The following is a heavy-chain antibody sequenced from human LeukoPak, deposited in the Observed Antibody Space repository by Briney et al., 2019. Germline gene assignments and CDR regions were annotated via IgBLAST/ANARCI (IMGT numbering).Heavy chain of an antibody. CDR3: ARGSSLDY. J-gene: IGHJ4*02. CDR1: GFTFSSYG. V-gene: IGHV3-33*03. D-gene: IGHD3-10*01. Sequence: GGSLRLSCAASGFTFSSYGMHWVRQAPGKGLEWVAVIWYDGSNKYYADSVKGRFIISRDNAKNSLYLQMNSLRTEDAAVYYCARGSSLDYWGQGTLVTVSS. CDR2: IWYDGSNK.